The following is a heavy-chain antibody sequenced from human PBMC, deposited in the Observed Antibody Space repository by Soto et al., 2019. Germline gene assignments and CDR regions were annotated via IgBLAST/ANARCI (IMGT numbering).Heavy chain of an antibody. D-gene: IGHD3-22*01. J-gene: IGHJ4*02. CDR1: GFSLSVYGVR. CDR2: IHWNDDK. V-gene: IGHV2-5*01. Sequence: SGPTLVNPTQTLTLTCSSSGFSLSVYGVRVIWFRQPPGETLEWLALIHWNDDKRYSPYLKSRLTITKDTSKNQVVLTLTNLDPLDTGTYFCAHTKDSSGFLNSWGQGILVTFSS. CDR3: AHTKDSSGFLNS.